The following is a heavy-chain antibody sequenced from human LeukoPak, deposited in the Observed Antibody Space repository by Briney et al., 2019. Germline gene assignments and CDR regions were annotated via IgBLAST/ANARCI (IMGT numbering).Heavy chain of an antibody. CDR1: GYTFTSYG. Sequence: GASVKVSCKASGYTFTSYGISWVRQAPGQGLEWMGWISAYNGNTNYAQKLQGRVTMTTDTSTSTAYMELRSLRSDDTAVYYCASGEISTIFGVVITSCGMDVWGQGTTVTVSS. D-gene: IGHD3-3*01. CDR3: ASGEISTIFGVVITSCGMDV. V-gene: IGHV1-18*01. CDR2: ISAYNGNT. J-gene: IGHJ6*02.